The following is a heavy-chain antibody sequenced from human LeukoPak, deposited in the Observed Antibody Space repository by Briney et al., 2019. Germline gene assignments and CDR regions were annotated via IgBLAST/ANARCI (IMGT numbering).Heavy chain of an antibody. V-gene: IGHV4-61*02. Sequence: YPSETLSLTCTVSGGSISSGGHYWSWLRQPAGKGLEWLGRLYTSGSTNYNPSLQSRVTISVDTSKNQFSLKLSSVTAADTAVYYCARQYCGGGDSLGENFDFWGQGTLVTVSS. CDR2: LYTSGST. CDR3: ARQYCGGGDSLGENFDF. J-gene: IGHJ4*02. CDR1: GGSISSGGHY. D-gene: IGHD2-21*02.